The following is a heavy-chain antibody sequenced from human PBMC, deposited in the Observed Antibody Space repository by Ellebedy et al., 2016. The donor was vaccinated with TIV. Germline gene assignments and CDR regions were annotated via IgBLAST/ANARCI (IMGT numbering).Heavy chain of an antibody. CDR2: IYQDGSDQ. CDR1: GFSFRSYW. J-gene: IGHJ5*02. D-gene: IGHD4-17*01. CDR3: ARRGSYGDYAVQVNSWFDT. V-gene: IGHV3-7*01. Sequence: PGGSLRLSCAASGFSFRSYWMSWVRQAPGKGLEWVANIYQDGSDQYYVDSVKGRFTISRDNSNKSLFLQMNNLRVEDTDVYYCARRGSYGDYAVQVNSWFDTWGRGTLVTVSP.